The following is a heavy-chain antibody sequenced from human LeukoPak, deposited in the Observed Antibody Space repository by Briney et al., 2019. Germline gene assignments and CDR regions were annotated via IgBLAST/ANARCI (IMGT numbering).Heavy chain of an antibody. CDR2: FDPEDGET. V-gene: IGHV1-24*01. CDR3: ATDSAIMVGSYYFDY. CDR1: GYTLTELS. D-gene: IGHD1-26*01. J-gene: IGHJ4*02. Sequence: ASVKVSCKVSGYTLTELSMHWVRQAPGKGLEWMGGFDPEDGETIYAQKFQGRVTMTEDTSTDTAYMEPSSLRSEDTAVYYCATDSAIMVGSYYFDYWGQGTLVTVSS.